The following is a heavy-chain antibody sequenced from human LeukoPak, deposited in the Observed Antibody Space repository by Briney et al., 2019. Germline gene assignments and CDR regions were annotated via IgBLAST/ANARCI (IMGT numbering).Heavy chain of an antibody. J-gene: IGHJ6*02. CDR2: ISYDGINK. D-gene: IGHD3-16*01. V-gene: IGHV3-30*18. CDR1: GFTFSDYG. CDR3: AKGTSRLYYYYGMDV. Sequence: GGSLRLSCAASGFTFSDYGMHWVRQAPGKGLEWVALISYDGINKYYADSVKARFTISRDNSKNTLYLQMNSLRAEDTAVYYCAKGTSRLYYYYGMDVWGQGTTVTVSS.